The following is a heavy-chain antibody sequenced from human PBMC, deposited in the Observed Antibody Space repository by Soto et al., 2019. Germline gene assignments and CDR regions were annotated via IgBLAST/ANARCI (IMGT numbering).Heavy chain of an antibody. J-gene: IGHJ6*02. Sequence: QVQLVESGGGVVQPGRSLRLSCAASGFTFSSYGMHWVRQAPGKGLEWVAVIWYDGSNKYYADSVKGRFTISRDNSKNTLYLQMNSLRAEDTAVYYCGREGIAVAGTWYGMDVWGQGTTVTVSS. CDR2: IWYDGSNK. CDR1: GFTFSSYG. D-gene: IGHD6-19*01. V-gene: IGHV3-33*01. CDR3: GREGIAVAGTWYGMDV.